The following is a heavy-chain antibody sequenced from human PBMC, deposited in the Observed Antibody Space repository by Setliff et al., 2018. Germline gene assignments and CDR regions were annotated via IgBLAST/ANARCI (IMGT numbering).Heavy chain of an antibody. CDR1: GASISSGTYY. Sequence: PSETLSLTCTVSGASISSGTYYWAWIRQPPGKGREWIGRIHYRGTTYSNASLASRLTISVDTAKNQFSLKLTSVTAADTAVYYCARTGTYRYFDYWGQGTRVTVSS. D-gene: IGHD1-1*01. CDR2: IHYRGTT. J-gene: IGHJ4*02. CDR3: ARTGTYRYFDY. V-gene: IGHV4-39*01.